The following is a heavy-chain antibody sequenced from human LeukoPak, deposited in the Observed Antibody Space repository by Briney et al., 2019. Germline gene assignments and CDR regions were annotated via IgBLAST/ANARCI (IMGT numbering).Heavy chain of an antibody. CDR3: VYSRTWRGFDY. Sequence: GGSLRLSCAASGFSVSFTYMSWVRQAPGKGLEWVSHIYSGDRTAYADSVKGRFTISRDDSKNTLDLQMSSLRPEDTAVYYCVYSRTWRGFDYWGQGALVTVSS. J-gene: IGHJ4*02. V-gene: IGHV3-53*01. CDR1: GFSVSFTY. D-gene: IGHD6-13*01. CDR2: IYSGDRT.